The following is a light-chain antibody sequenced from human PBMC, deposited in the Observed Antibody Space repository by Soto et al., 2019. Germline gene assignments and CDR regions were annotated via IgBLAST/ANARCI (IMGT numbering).Light chain of an antibody. CDR1: IDNIGSDNI. V-gene: IGLV2-23*01. CDR2: EGT. CDR3: CSFAGTGTQSV. J-gene: IGLJ1*01. Sequence: QSALTQPASVSGSLGQSITISCIGTIDNIGSDNIFSWYQHKPGKAPKIIIFEGTKRPSGVSNRFSGSRSGNTASLTLSGLQAEDEADSYCCSFAGTGTQSVFGTGTKLTVL.